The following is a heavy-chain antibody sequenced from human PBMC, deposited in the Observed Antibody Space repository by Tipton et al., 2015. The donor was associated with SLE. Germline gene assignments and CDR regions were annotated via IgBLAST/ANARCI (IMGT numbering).Heavy chain of an antibody. D-gene: IGHD3-22*01. CDR2: ISWNGGSI. CDR1: GFTINNNY. J-gene: IGHJ3*02. V-gene: IGHV3-9*01. Sequence: SLRLSCSASGFTINNNYMSWVRQAPGKGLEWVSGISWNGGSIGYADSVKGRFTISRDNAKNSLYLQMNSLRAEDTALYYCAKGHYYDSSVRAFDIWGQGTMVTVSS. CDR3: AKGHYYDSSVRAFDI.